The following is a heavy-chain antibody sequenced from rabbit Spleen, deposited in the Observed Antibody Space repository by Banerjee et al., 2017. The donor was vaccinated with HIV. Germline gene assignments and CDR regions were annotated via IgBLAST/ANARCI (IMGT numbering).Heavy chain of an antibody. CDR1: GVSFTSNYY. D-gene: IGHD8-1*01. V-gene: IGHV1S40*01. Sequence: QSLEESGGDLVKPGASLTLTCTASGVSFTSNYYMCWVRQAPGKGLEWIACIDTGSSGFTYFASWAKGRFTCSKTSSTTVTLQMTSLTVADTATYFCARDTGSSFSSYGMDLWGPGTLVTVS. J-gene: IGHJ6*01. CDR3: ARDTGSSFSSYGMDL. CDR2: IDTGSSGFT.